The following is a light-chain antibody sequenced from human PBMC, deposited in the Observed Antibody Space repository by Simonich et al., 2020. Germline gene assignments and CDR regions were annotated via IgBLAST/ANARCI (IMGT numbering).Light chain of an antibody. CDR2: DVS. J-gene: IGLJ2*01. CDR3: SSYTSSSPVV. Sequence: QSALTQPASVSGSPGQSITISCTGTSSDVGGYNYVSWYQQHPGKAPKTIIYDVSNRPSGVSNRFSGSKSGNTASLTISGLQAEDEADYYCSSYTSSSPVVFGGGTKLTVL. CDR1: SSDVGGYNY. V-gene: IGLV2-14*03.